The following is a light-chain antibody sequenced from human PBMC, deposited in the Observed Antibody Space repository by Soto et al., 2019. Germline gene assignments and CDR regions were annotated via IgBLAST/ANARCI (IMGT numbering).Light chain of an antibody. V-gene: IGKV1-33*01. Sequence: DIQMTQSPSSLSASVGDRVTITCRASQDISNYLNWYQQRPGKAPKLLICDTSNLERGVPSRFSGTRSGTHFTFPITSQQPEDVATYYRQQSDSLPSTVGHGTRLEI. J-gene: IGKJ5*01. CDR1: QDISNY. CDR3: QQSDSLPST. CDR2: DTS.